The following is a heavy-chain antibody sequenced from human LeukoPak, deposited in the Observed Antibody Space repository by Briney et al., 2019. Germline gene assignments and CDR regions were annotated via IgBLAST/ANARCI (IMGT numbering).Heavy chain of an antibody. V-gene: IGHV4-39*07. CDR3: ARMGLLRFLEWFSDY. D-gene: IGHD3-3*01. CDR1: GGSISRTNDY. J-gene: IGHJ4*02. CDR2: IYHSGST. Sequence: PSETLSLTCTVSGGSISRTNDYWGWIRQPPGKGLEWIGTIYHSGSTYYNPSLRSRVTISVDTSKNHFSLNLSSVTAADTAVYYCARMGLLRFLEWFSDYWGQGTLVTVSS.